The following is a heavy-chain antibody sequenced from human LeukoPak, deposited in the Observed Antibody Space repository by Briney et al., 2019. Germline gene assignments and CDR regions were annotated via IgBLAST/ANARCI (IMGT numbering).Heavy chain of an antibody. CDR3: ARDLWGAAAGTGY. V-gene: IGHV1-69*01. CDR2: IIPIFGTA. J-gene: IGHJ4*02. D-gene: IGHD6-13*01. Sequence: ASVKVSCKASVGTFSSYAISWVRQAPGQGLEWRGGIIPIFGTANYAQKFQGRVTITADESTSTAYMELSSLRSEDTAVYYCARDLWGAAAGTGYWGQGTLVTVSS. CDR1: VGTFSSYA.